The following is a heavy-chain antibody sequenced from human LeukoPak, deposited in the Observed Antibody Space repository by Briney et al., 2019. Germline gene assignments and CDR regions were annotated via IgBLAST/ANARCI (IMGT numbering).Heavy chain of an antibody. CDR3: ARDFYYDSSGPFDY. V-gene: IGHV3-48*01. CDR2: ISSSSTI. D-gene: IGHD3-22*01. Sequence: GGSLRLSCAASGFTFSSYSMNWVRQAPGKGLEWVSYISSSSTIYYADSVKGRFTISRDNAKNSLYLQMNSLRAEDTAVYYCARDFYYDSSGPFDYWGQGTLVTVSS. CDR1: GFTFSSYS. J-gene: IGHJ4*02.